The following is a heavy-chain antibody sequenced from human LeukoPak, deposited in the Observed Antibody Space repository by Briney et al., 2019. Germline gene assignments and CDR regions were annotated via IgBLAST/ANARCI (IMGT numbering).Heavy chain of an antibody. V-gene: IGHV3-30*02. J-gene: IGHJ4*02. D-gene: IGHD3-22*01. CDR3: AKDSSDYYFDY. CDR2: IWYDEITK. CDR1: GFTFRSYG. Sequence: PGGSLRLSCVASGFTFRSYGIHWVRQAPGKGLEWLAFIWYDEITKNYADSVKGRFTISRDNSKNTLYVQLNSLRPVDTAVYYCAKDSSDYYFDYWGQGTLVTVSS.